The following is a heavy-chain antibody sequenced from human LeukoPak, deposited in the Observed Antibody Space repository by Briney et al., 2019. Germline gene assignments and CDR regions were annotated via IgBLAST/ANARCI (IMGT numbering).Heavy chain of an antibody. CDR2: INHSGST. CDR1: GGSFSGYY. D-gene: IGHD1-14*01. V-gene: IGHV4-34*01. CDR3: ASNRGVHRYFDY. Sequence: SETLSLTCAVYGGSFSGYYWSWIRQPPGKGLEWIGEINHSGSTNYNPSLKSRVTISVDTSKNQFSLKLSSVTAADTAVYYCASNRGVHRYFDYWGQGTLVTVSS. J-gene: IGHJ4*02.